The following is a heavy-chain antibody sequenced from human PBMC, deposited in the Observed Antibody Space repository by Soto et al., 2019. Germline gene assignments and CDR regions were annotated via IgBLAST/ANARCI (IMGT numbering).Heavy chain of an antibody. CDR2: LNPDTGNT. D-gene: IGHD5-18*01. CDR3: ARDIQSVGPRANDAFDV. V-gene: IGHV1-3*01. J-gene: IGHJ3*01. Sequence: QVQLVQSGAELTKPGASVNISCTASGFTFSYNLINWVRQVHGQCLEWMGWLNPDTGNTRYSETFQGRVTISRHPSARIAYLELSGLENEDTALYFCARDIQSVGPRANDAFDVWGQGTMITVSS. CDR1: GFTFSYNL.